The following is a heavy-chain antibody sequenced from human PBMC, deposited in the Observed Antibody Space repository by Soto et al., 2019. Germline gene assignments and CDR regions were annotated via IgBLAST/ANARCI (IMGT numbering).Heavy chain of an antibody. D-gene: IGHD1-1*01. CDR3: ARGRYGDY. CDR1: GYTFTSYD. J-gene: IGHJ4*02. CDR2: ISAHNGNT. V-gene: IGHV1-18*01. Sequence: QVHLVQSGAEVKKPGASVKVSCKASGYTFTSYDITWVRQAPGQGLEWMGWISAHNGNTDYAQKLQGRVIVTRDTSTSTAYMELRSLRSDDTAVYYCARGRYGDYWGQGAMVIVSS.